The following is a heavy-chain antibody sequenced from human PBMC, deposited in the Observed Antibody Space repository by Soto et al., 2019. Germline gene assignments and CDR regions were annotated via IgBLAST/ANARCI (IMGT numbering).Heavy chain of an antibody. V-gene: IGHV4-4*02. CDR2: IYHSGST. Sequence: QVQLQESGPGLVKPSGTLSLTCAVSGGSISSSNWWSWVRQPPGKGLEWIGEIYHSGSTNYNPSLKSRVTISVDKSKNQFFLKLSSVTAADTAVYYCANTGSGGSGGDAFDIWGQGTMVTVSS. J-gene: IGHJ3*02. CDR3: ANTGSGGSGGDAFDI. D-gene: IGHD2-15*01. CDR1: GGSISSSNW.